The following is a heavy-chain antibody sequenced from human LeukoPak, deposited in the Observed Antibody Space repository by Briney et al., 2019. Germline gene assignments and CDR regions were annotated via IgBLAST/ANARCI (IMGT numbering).Heavy chain of an antibody. J-gene: IGHJ6*03. CDR2: IYYSGST. CDR3: ARATVTLYYYYMDV. CDR1: GGSISSYY. V-gene: IGHV4-59*01. D-gene: IGHD4-11*01. Sequence: SETLSLTCTVSGGSISSYYWSWIRQPPGKGLEWIGYIYYSGSTNYNPSLKRRVTISVDTSKNQFSLKLSSVTAADTAVYYCARATVTLYYYYMDVWGKGTTVTVSS.